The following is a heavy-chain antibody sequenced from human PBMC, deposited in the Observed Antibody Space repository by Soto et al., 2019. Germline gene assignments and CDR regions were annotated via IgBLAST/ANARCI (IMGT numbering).Heavy chain of an antibody. CDR2: IGRGGDT. CDR3: AKDGTTAGIHYYGMDV. J-gene: IGHJ6*02. Sequence: GSLNLSCEVSGVSFTTDGMNLVRQAPDKGLEWVSTIGRGGDTFYADSVKGRFTISRDISKNTLFLQMNSLRAEDTALYFCAKDGTTAGIHYYGMDVWGQGTTVTVSS. V-gene: IGHV3-23*01. D-gene: IGHD2-2*02. CDR1: GVSFTTDG.